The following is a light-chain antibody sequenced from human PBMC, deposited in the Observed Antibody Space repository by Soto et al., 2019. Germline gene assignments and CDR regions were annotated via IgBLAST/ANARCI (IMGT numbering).Light chain of an antibody. CDR3: HQRSSWLRGT. V-gene: IGKV3-11*01. Sequence: EIVFTQSPATLSLSPGERATLSCSASQSVSTYLAWYQQRPGQAPRLLIYDASIRATGVPARFSGSGSGTDFTLTGSSLEPADFAVYYCHQRSSWLRGTFGGGTKVEIK. CDR1: QSVSTY. J-gene: IGKJ4*01. CDR2: DAS.